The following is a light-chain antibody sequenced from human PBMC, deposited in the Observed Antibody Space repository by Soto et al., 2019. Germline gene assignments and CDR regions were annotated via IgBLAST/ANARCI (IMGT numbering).Light chain of an antibody. V-gene: IGLV2-14*03. CDR2: DVT. CDR3: NSYTSSSTHVV. J-gene: IGLJ2*01. CDR1: SSDVGGYNY. Sequence: QSALTQPAFVSGSPGQSITISCTGTSSDVGGYNYVSWYQQLPGKAPQLIIYDVTNRPSGVSNRFSGSKSGNTASLTISGLQAEDEADYYCNSYTSSSTHVVFGGGTKLTVL.